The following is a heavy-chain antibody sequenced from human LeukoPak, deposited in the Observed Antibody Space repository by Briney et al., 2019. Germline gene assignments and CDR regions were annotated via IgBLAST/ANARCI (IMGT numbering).Heavy chain of an antibody. J-gene: IGHJ4*02. Sequence: SETLSLTCAVYGGSFRGYYWSLIRQPPGKALEWIGDISHSGTTNYNPSLKSRATISVDKSMNQFSLKLTSVTAADTAVYYCARNYDLWGQGTLVTVSS. CDR1: GGSFRGYY. CDR3: ARNYDL. D-gene: IGHD3-3*01. CDR2: ISHSGTT. V-gene: IGHV4-34*01.